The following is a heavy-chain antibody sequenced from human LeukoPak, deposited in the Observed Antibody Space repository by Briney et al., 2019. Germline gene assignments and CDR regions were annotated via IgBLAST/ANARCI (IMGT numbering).Heavy chain of an antibody. Sequence: GGSLRLSCAASGFTFSDSAIHWVPQASGKGLEWVSGINWNGGSTDYADSVKGRFTISRDNGKNSLYLQMNSLRAEDTALYYCVREHYNYYMDVWGKGTTVTVSS. V-gene: IGHV3-20*04. CDR1: GFTFSDSA. CDR3: VREHYNYYMDV. J-gene: IGHJ6*03. CDR2: INWNGGST.